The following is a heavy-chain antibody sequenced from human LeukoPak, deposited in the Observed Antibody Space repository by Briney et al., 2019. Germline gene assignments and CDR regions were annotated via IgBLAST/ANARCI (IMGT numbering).Heavy chain of an antibody. J-gene: IGHJ6*03. V-gene: IGHV1-69*05. CDR3: ARVRDTRNYYYYYMDV. CDR2: IIPIFGTA. Sequence: GASVKVSCKPSGGTFSSYAISWVRQAPGQGLEWMGGIIPIFGTANYAQKFQGRVTITTDESTSTAYMELSSLRSEDTAVYYCARVRDTRNYYYYYMDVWGKGTTVTVSS. CDR1: GGTFSSYA.